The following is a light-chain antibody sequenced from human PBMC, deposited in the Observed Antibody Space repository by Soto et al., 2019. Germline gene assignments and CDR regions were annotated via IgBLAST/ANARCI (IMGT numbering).Light chain of an antibody. V-gene: IGKV3-20*01. CDR3: QQYGNTPRT. CDR2: GAS. CDR1: QSVSNNY. Sequence: EIVLTQSPGTLSLSPGERATLSCGASQSVSNNYLAWYQHKPGQAPRLLIYGASTRATGIPDRFSGSGSGTDFALTISRLEPEDVAVYYCQQYGNTPRTFGQGTKLEIK. J-gene: IGKJ2*01.